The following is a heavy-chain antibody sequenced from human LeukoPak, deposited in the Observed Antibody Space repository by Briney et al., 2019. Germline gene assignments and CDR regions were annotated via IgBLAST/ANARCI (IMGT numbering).Heavy chain of an antibody. D-gene: IGHD6-19*01. Sequence: SETLSLTCAVYGGSFSGYYWSWIRQPPGKGLEWIGEINHSGSTNYNPSLKSRVTVSVDTSKNQFSLRLSSVTAADTAVYYCARPGVGSGRYGAFDIWGQGTMVAVSS. CDR3: ARPGVGSGRYGAFDI. V-gene: IGHV4-34*01. J-gene: IGHJ3*02. CDR2: INHSGST. CDR1: GGSFSGYY.